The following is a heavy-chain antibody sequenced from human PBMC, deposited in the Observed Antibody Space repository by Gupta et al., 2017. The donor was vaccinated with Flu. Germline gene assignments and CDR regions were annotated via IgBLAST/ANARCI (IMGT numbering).Heavy chain of an antibody. J-gene: IGHJ4*02. Sequence: QLQLQESGPGLVKPSETLSLTCTVSDGSISSNNYYWRWVRQPPGQGLEWIGSIFNSGGAYYNPSLESRVTISVDTSKNQFSLQLRSVTAADTAVYFCASPWSKIGYYQFDYWGQGTLVTVSS. D-gene: IGHD3-3*01. CDR1: DGSISSNNYY. CDR3: ASPWSKIGYYQFDY. V-gene: IGHV4-39*01. CDR2: IFNSGGA.